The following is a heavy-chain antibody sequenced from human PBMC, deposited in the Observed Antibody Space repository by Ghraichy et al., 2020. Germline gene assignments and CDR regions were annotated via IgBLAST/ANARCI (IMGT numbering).Heavy chain of an antibody. Sequence: GGSLRLSCAASGFTFSDYYMSWIRQAPGKGLEWVSYISSSGNTIYYADSVKGRFTISRDNAKNSLYLQMNSLRAEDTAVYYCARDRVNQIYGDSYFDYWGQGTLVTVSS. CDR3: ARDRVNQIYGDSYFDY. V-gene: IGHV3-11*01. CDR1: GFTFSDYY. J-gene: IGHJ4*02. D-gene: IGHD4-17*01. CDR2: ISSSGNTI.